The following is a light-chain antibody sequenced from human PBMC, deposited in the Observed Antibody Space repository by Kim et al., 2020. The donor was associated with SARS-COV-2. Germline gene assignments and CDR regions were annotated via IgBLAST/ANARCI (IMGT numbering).Light chain of an antibody. CDR2: STN. V-gene: IGLV8-61*01. J-gene: IGLJ3*02. CDR1: SGSVPSTTY. CDR3: MIYMGSGIRV. Sequence: TGTLTCGLSSGSVPSTTYLSWYQQTPGQAPRMLIYSTNIRSSGVPDRFSGSILGNKAALTITGAQADDECDYYCMIYMGSGIRVFGGGTQLTVL.